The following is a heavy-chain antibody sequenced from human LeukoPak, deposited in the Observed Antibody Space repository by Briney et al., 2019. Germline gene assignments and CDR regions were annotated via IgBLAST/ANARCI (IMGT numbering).Heavy chain of an antibody. J-gene: IGHJ4*02. V-gene: IGHV1-69*02. CDR1: GYTFTGYY. CDR2: IIPILGIA. CDR3: ARKMTGDYYFDY. D-gene: IGHD3-10*01. Sequence: SVTVSCKASGYTFTGYYMHWVRQAPGQGLEWMGRIIPILGIANYAQKFQGRVTITADKSTSTAYMELSSLRSEDTAVYYCARKMTGDYYFDYWGQGTLVTVSS.